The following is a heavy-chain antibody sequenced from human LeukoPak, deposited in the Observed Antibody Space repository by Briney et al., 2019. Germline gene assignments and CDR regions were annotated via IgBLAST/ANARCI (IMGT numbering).Heavy chain of an antibody. Sequence: GSLRLSCAASGFTFSTYAMSWVRQAPGKGLEWVSAINAGGGSPYYADSVKGRFTVSRDNSKNTLYLQMNSLRAGDTAIYYCAKSRTGWYLFDYWGQGTLVTVSS. D-gene: IGHD6-19*01. V-gene: IGHV3-23*01. CDR3: AKSRTGWYLFDY. J-gene: IGHJ4*02. CDR2: INAGGGSP. CDR1: GFTFSTYA.